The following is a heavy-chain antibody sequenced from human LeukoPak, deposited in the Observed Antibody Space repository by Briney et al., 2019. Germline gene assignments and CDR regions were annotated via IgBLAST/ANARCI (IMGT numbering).Heavy chain of an antibody. V-gene: IGHV4-34*01. CDR1: GGSFSGYY. Sequence: SETLSLTCAVYGGSFSGYYWSWIRQPPGKGLEFIGSFSYSGSTYYNPSLKSRVTISGDTSKNQFSLKMSSVTAADTAVYYCASLSKYYYESRGFFDYWGQGTLVTVSS. CDR2: FSYSGST. D-gene: IGHD3-22*01. CDR3: ASLSKYYYESRGFFDY. J-gene: IGHJ4*02.